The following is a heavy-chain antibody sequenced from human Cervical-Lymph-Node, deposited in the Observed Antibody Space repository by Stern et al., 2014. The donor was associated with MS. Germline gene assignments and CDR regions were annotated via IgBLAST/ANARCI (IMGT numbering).Heavy chain of an antibody. J-gene: IGHJ4*02. CDR1: GGSISSSRYY. Sequence: QVQLQESGPGLVKPSETLSLTCTVSGGSISSSRYYWGWLRQPPGQGLEWIASINYSGSYYSNPSLKSPVTISVDPTQIPSSPELPSGTAADTAVYYCAGRPFRYFDYWGQGSLVTVSS. CDR2: INYSGSY. CDR3: AGRPFRYFDY. V-gene: IGHV4-39*01. D-gene: IGHD2/OR15-2a*01.